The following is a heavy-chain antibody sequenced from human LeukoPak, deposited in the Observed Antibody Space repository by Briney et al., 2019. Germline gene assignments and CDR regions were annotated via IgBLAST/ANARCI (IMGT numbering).Heavy chain of an antibody. D-gene: IGHD3-10*01. V-gene: IGHV3-64*01. Sequence: GGSLRLSCAASGFTFSSYAMHWVRQAPGKGLEYVSAISSNGGSTYYANSVKGRFTISRDNSKNTLYLQMGRLRSDDTAVYYCAREVPPLRVYYYMDVWGKGTTVTVSS. CDR1: GFTFSSYA. CDR2: ISSNGGST. J-gene: IGHJ6*03. CDR3: AREVPPLRVYYYMDV.